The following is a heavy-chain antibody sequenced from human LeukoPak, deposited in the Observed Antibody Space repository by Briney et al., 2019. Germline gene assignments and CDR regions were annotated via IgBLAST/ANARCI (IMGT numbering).Heavy chain of an antibody. V-gene: IGHV3-23*01. D-gene: IGHD6-19*01. Sequence: GGSLRLSCAASGFTFSNYAMTWVRQAPGRGLEWVSTIGNSGSTYYADSVKGRFTISRDTSKNTLYLQMNSLRAEDTALYYCAKDREVNGQWDALDIWGQGTMVTVSS. CDR3: AKDREVNGQWDALDI. CDR1: GFTFSNYA. J-gene: IGHJ3*02. CDR2: IGNSGST.